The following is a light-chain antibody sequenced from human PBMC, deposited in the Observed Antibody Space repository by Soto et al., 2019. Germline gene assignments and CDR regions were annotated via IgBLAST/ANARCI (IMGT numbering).Light chain of an antibody. CDR3: QQYRPP. CDR2: DAS. Sequence: DIQMTQSPSTLSASVGDRVTITCRASQSISSWLAWYQQKPGKAPKLLIYDASSLESGVPSRFSGSGSGTEFTLTISSLQPDDFATYYCQQYRPPFGQGTKVEIK. CDR1: QSISSW. V-gene: IGKV1-5*01. J-gene: IGKJ1*01.